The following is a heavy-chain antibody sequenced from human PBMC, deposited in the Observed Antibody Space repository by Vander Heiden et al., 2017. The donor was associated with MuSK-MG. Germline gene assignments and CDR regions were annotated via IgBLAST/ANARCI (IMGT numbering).Heavy chain of an antibody. CDR1: GFSLTTIGEG. CDR2: IYWNDDE. CDR3: AHREMATINFPFDI. V-gene: IGHV2-5*01. D-gene: IGHD5-12*01. J-gene: IGHJ3*02. Sequence: QITSKESGPTLVKPTQTLTLTCTFSGFSLTTIGEGVGWVRQPPGKALEWLALIYWNDDERYSPSLKSRLTITKDTSKNQVVLTMTNMDPVDTATYYGAHREMATINFPFDIWGRGTVGTVAS.